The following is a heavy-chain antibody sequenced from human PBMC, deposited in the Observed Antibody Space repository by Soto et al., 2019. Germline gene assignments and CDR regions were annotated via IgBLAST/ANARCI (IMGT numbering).Heavy chain of an antibody. CDR3: ARHHGSPCSYFCLDA. J-gene: IGHJ6*02. D-gene: IGHD2-15*01. CDR2: IYPGDSDT. V-gene: IGHV5-51*01. Sequence: PGESLKISCKGSGYSFTSYWINWVRQMPGKGLEWMGIIYPGDSDTRYSPSFQGQVTISADKSIDTAYLQWRSLKASDTAVYYCARHHGSPCSYFCLDAWGQGTTVTVSS. CDR1: GYSFTSYW.